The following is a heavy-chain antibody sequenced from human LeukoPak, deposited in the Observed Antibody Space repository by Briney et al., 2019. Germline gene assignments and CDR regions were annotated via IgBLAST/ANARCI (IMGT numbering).Heavy chain of an antibody. V-gene: IGHV3-23*01. D-gene: IGHD3-3*01. CDR3: AKDRGWTIFGVATSRGGKSLDY. CDR1: GFTFSSYA. Sequence: PGGSLRLSCAASGFTFSSYAMSWVRQAPGKGLEWVSAISGSGGSTYYADSVEGRFTISRDNSKNTLYLQMNSLRAEDTAVYYCAKDRGWTIFGVATSRGGKSLDYWGQGTLVTVSS. CDR2: ISGSGGST. J-gene: IGHJ4*02.